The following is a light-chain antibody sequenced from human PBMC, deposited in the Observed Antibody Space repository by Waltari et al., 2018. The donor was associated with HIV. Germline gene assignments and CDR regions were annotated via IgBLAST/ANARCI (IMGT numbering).Light chain of an antibody. V-gene: IGLV6-57*04. CDR1: SGNIASYY. CDR2: EDN. Sequence: NFMLTQPHSVSESPGKTVTISCTRSSGNIASYYVQWYQQRPGSAPTTVIYEDNKRPSGVPDRFSGSKSANTASLTISGLQAEDEADYYCCSYGGSSNWLFGGGTKLAVL. J-gene: IGLJ3*02. CDR3: CSYGGSSNWL.